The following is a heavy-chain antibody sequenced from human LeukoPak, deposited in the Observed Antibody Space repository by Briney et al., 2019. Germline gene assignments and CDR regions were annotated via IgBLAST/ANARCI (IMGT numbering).Heavy chain of an antibody. D-gene: IGHD2-2*01. V-gene: IGHV1-18*01. CDR2: SSTYNGNT. J-gene: IGHJ4*02. CDR3: ARGSTSLGN. CDR1: GYTFTSYG. Sequence: ASVKASCKASGYTFTSYGITWVRQAPGQGLEWMGWSSTYNGNTNFAQKLQGRVAMTTDTSTSTAYMELGSLGSDDTAVYYCARGSTSLGNWGQGTLVTVSS.